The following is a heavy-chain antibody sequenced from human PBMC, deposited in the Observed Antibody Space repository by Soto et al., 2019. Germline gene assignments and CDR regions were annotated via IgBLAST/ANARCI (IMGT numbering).Heavy chain of an antibody. CDR2: IYSGGST. CDR3: ARFSGYPNYYFDY. Sequence: EVQLVESGGGLIQPGGSLRLSCTASGFTVSSNYMSWVRQAPGKGLEWVSVIYSGGSTYYADSMKGRFTISRDSSKNTLYLQMNSLRAEDTAVYYCARFSGYPNYYFDYWGQGTLVTVSS. J-gene: IGHJ4*02. V-gene: IGHV3-53*01. D-gene: IGHD5-18*01. CDR1: GFTVSSNY.